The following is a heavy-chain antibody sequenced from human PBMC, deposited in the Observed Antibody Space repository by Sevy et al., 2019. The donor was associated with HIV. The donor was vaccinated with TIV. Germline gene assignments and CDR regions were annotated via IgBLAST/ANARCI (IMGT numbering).Heavy chain of an antibody. Sequence: ASVKVSCKASNYNFFAYGFAWVRQAPGQGLEWMGWFRGSNGNTNYAQKLRGRVTLTTDSSTSTAYMELRSLTSDETAVYYCAREVVTPGPDYGMDVWGPGTTVTVSS. D-gene: IGHD3-22*01. CDR1: NYNFFAYG. J-gene: IGHJ6*02. V-gene: IGHV1-18*01. CDR3: AREVVTPGPDYGMDV. CDR2: FRGSNGNT.